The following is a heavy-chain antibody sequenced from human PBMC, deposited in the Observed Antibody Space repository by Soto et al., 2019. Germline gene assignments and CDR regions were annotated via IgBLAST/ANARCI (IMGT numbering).Heavy chain of an antibody. J-gene: IGHJ6*02. D-gene: IGHD3-3*01. CDR2: IWYDGSNK. Sequence: QVQLVESGGGVVQPGRSLRLSCAASGFTFSSYGMHWVRQAPGKGLEWVAVIWYDGSNKYYADSVKGRFTISRDNSKNRLYLQMNSLRAEDTAVYYCARDLRFLEWLFPFAGMDVWGQGTTVTVSS. CDR3: ARDLRFLEWLFPFAGMDV. V-gene: IGHV3-33*01. CDR1: GFTFSSYG.